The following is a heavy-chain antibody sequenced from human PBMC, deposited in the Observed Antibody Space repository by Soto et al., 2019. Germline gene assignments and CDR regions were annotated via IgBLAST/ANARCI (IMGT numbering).Heavy chain of an antibody. CDR3: AKDNSPAAMVTPGFDY. CDR2: ISYDGGNK. Sequence: LILSCAASGFTFSSYGMHWVRQAPGKGLEWVAVISYDGGNKYYADSVRGRFTISRDNSKNTLYLQMNSLRAEDTAVYYCAKDNSPAAMVTPGFDYWGQGTLVTVSS. J-gene: IGHJ4*02. D-gene: IGHD5-18*01. CDR1: GFTFSSYG. V-gene: IGHV3-30*18.